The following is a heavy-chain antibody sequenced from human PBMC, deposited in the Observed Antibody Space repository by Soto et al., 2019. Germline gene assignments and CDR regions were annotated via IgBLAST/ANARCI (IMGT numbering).Heavy chain of an antibody. CDR3: ARVRRDIVATIYYYYYYMDV. J-gene: IGHJ6*03. Sequence: SETLSLTCTVSGGSISSYYWSWIRQPPGKGLEWIGYIYYSGSTNYNPSLKSRVTISVDTSKNQFSLKLSSVTAADTAVYYCARVRRDIVATIYYYYYYMDVWGKGTTLTVSS. CDR2: IYYSGST. D-gene: IGHD5-12*01. CDR1: GGSISSYY. V-gene: IGHV4-59*08.